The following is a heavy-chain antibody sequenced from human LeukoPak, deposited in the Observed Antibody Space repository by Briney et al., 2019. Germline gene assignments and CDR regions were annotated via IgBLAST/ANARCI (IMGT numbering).Heavy chain of an antibody. J-gene: IGHJ3*02. Sequence: SQTLSLTCTVSGASIRSGDYYWSWIRQPPGKGLEWIGYIYDSGSTYYNPSLKSRITISVGTSENRFSLKLSSVTATDTAVYYCARDCSGGSCYGAFDIWGQGTMVTVSS. CDR2: IYDSGST. D-gene: IGHD2-15*01. CDR3: ARDCSGGSCYGAFDI. CDR1: GASIRSGDYY. V-gene: IGHV4-30-4*01.